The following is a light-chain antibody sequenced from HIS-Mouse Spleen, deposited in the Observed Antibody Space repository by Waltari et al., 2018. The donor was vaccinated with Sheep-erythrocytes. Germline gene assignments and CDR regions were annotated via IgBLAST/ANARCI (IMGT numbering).Light chain of an antibody. Sequence: QSALTQPASVSGSPGQSITTSCTGTSSDVGGYNYVSWYQQHPGKAPKLMIYEVSKRPSGVSNRFSGSKSGNTASLTISGLQAEDEADYYCSSYTSSSTWVFGGGTKLTVL. CDR1: SSDVGGYNY. CDR2: EVS. CDR3: SSYTSSSTWV. V-gene: IGLV2-14*01. J-gene: IGLJ3*02.